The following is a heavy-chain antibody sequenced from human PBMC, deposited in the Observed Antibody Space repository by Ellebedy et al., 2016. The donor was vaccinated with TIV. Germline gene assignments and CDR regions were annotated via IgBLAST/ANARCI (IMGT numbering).Heavy chain of an antibody. CDR2: IGTAGDT. J-gene: IGHJ2*01. CDR1: GFTVSSNY. Sequence: PGGSLRLSCAASGFTVSSNYMTWVRQATGKGLEWVSAIGTAGDTYYPDSVRGRFTISRENAKNSLYLQMNSLRAEDTAVYYCTRATSGFDLWGRGTLVTVSS. D-gene: IGHD6-19*01. CDR3: TRATSGFDL. V-gene: IGHV3-13*01.